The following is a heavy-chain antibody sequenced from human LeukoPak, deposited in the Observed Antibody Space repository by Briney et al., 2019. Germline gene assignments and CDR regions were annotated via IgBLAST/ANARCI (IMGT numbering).Heavy chain of an antibody. CDR1: GYTFTSYG. J-gene: IGHJ5*02. D-gene: IGHD2-21*02. CDR3: ARDELAYCGGDCWFDP. V-gene: IGHV1-18*01. Sequence: ASVKVSCKASGYTFTSYGISWVRQAPGQGLEWMGWISAYNGNTNYAQKLQGRVTMTTDTSTSTAYMELRSLRSDDTAVYYCARDELAYCGGDCWFDPWGQGTLVTVSS. CDR2: ISAYNGNT.